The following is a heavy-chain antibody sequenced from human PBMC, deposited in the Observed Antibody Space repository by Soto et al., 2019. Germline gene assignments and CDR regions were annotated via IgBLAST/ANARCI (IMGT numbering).Heavy chain of an antibody. CDR2: INPNSGDT. CDR1: GYTFTGYY. V-gene: IGHV1-2*02. CDR3: AKGGAIVAAGTRVYLYNAMDV. J-gene: IGHJ6*02. Sequence: GASVKVSCKASGYTFTGYYVHWVRQAPGQGLEWMGWINPNSGDTYLAQRFQGRVTMNRDTSIGTAYMELRGLTSDDTAEYYCAKGGAIVAAGTRVYLYNAMDVGGQGTTVTVSS. D-gene: IGHD1-26*01.